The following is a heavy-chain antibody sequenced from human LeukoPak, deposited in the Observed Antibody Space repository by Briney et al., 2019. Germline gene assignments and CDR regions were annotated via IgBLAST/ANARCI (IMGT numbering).Heavy chain of an antibody. D-gene: IGHD1-26*01. J-gene: IGHJ4*02. V-gene: IGHV3-64*01. Sequence: GGSLRLSGTTSGFTFSSYAMHWVRQAPGKGLKYVSAISSNGGSTYYANSVKGRFTISRDNSKNTLYLQMGSLRAEDMAVYYCARSSGSYIGDVDYWGQGTLVTVSS. CDR1: GFTFSSYA. CDR2: ISSNGGST. CDR3: ARSSGSYIGDVDY.